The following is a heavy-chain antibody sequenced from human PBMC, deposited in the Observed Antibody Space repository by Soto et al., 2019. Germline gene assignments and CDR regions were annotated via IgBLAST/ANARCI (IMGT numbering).Heavy chain of an antibody. V-gene: IGHV3-9*01. CDR3: AKAPTYAWNPVSCLDV. D-gene: IGHD1-1*01. J-gene: IGHJ6*02. CDR2: ISWNSGSI. Sequence: SLSCAASGFTLGDYAMHWVRQAPGKGLEWVSGISWNSGSIGYAYSVKGRFTISRDNAKKYLYLQMNRLRAEHTALYYCAKAPTYAWNPVSCLDVWGQATTVAVSS. CDR1: GFTLGDYA.